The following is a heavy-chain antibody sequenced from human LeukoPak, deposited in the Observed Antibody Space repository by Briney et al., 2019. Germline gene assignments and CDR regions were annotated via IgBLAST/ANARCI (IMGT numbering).Heavy chain of an antibody. D-gene: IGHD6-13*01. CDR2: IYYSGST. Sequence: SQTLSLTCTVSGGSISSGGYHWSWIRQHPGKGLEWIGYIYYSGSTYYNPSLKSRVTISVDTSKNQFSLKLSSVTAADTAVYYCASGSPNGAAAGIPFDYWGQGTLVTVSS. CDR1: GGSISSGGYH. V-gene: IGHV4-31*03. J-gene: IGHJ4*02. CDR3: ASGSPNGAAAGIPFDY.